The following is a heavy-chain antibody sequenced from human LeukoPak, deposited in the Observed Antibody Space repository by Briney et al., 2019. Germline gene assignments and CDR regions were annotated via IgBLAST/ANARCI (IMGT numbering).Heavy chain of an antibody. D-gene: IGHD3/OR15-3a*01. CDR2: VSNDGGDK. J-gene: IGHJ4*02. CDR3: AKAHLLDWLLPFDY. V-gene: IGHV3-30*18. CDR1: EFTFSSYV. Sequence: PGGSLRLSCAASEFTFSSYVMHWVRQAPGKGLEWVALVSNDGGDKYYADSVKGRFTISRDNSKNTLYLQMNSLRGEDTGVYYCAKAHLLDWLLPFDYWGQGTLVTVSS.